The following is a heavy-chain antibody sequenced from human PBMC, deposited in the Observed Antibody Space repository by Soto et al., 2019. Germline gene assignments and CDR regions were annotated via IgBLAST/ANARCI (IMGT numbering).Heavy chain of an antibody. Sequence: TGGSLRLSCAASGFTFSSYAMSWVRQAPGKGLEWVSAISGSGGSTYYADSVKGRFTISRDNSKNTLYLQMNSLRAEDTAVYYCARRGYSYGSLDYWGQGTLVTVSS. CDR1: GFTFSSYA. CDR3: ARRGYSYGSLDY. CDR2: ISGSGGST. V-gene: IGHV3-23*01. D-gene: IGHD5-18*01. J-gene: IGHJ4*02.